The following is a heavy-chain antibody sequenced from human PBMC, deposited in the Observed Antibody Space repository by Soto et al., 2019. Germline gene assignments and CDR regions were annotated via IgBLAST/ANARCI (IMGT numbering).Heavy chain of an antibody. V-gene: IGHV4-31*03. D-gene: IGHD3-22*01. CDR2: IYYSGST. CDR1: GGSISSGGYY. J-gene: IGHJ1*01. Sequence: QVQLQESGPGLVKPSQTLSLTCTVSGGSISSGGYYWSWIRQHPGKGLEWIGYIYYSGSTYYNPSLKSRVTISVATSKNQFSLKLSSVTAADTAVYYCARGQYYYDSSGYYSKYFQHWGQGTLVTVSS. CDR3: ARGQYYYDSSGYYSKYFQH.